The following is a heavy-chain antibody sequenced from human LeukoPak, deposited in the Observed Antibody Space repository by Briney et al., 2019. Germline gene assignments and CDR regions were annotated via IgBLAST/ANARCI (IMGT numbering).Heavy chain of an antibody. CDR3: AREGCSSTSCYTLAFDY. Sequence: SETLSLTCTVSGGSISSYYWSWIRQPAGKGLEWIGRIYTSGSTNYNPSLKSRVTMSVDTSKNQFSLKLSSVTAADTAVYYCAREGCSSTSCYTLAFDYWDQGTLVTVSS. D-gene: IGHD2-2*02. CDR2: IYTSGST. CDR1: GGSISSYY. V-gene: IGHV4-4*07. J-gene: IGHJ4*02.